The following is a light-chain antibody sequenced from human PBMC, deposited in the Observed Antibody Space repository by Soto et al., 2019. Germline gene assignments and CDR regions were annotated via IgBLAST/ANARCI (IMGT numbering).Light chain of an antibody. CDR3: QSFDSSLGIYI. Sequence: QSVLTQPPSASGSPGQSVTISCTGTSSDVGGYNYVSWYQQHPGKAPKLMIYEVSKRPSGVPDRFSGSKSGNTASLAITGLQAEDETDYYCQSFDSSLGIYIFGTGTKVTVL. CDR2: EVS. CDR1: SSDVGGYNY. J-gene: IGLJ1*01. V-gene: IGLV2-8*01.